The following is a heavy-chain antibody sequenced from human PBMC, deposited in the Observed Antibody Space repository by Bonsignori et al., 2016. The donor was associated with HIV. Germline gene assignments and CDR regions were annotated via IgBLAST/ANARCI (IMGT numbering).Heavy chain of an antibody. CDR2: INSDGSIT. CDR3: VRVWVSGSFYY. V-gene: IGHV3-74*01. J-gene: IGHJ4*02. D-gene: IGHD1-26*01. Sequence: EVQLVESGGGLVQPGWSLRLSCAASGFTFSSHWMHWVRQAPGKGLVWVSRINSDGSITNYADSVKGRFTISRDNARNTLYLQMNSLRAEDTAVYYCVRVWVSGSFYYWGQGTLVTVSS. CDR1: GFTFSSHW.